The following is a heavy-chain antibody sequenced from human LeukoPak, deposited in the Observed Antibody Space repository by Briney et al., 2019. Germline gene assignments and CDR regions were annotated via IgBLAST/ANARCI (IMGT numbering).Heavy chain of an antibody. Sequence: PGGSLRLSCAASGFTFSTYTINWVRQAPGKGLEWVSSISSSSSYIYYADSVKGRFTISRDNAKNSLYLQVNSLRAEDTAVYHCARDRLLEDRDYSYYYYMDVWGKGTTVTVSS. D-gene: IGHD1-1*01. J-gene: IGHJ6*03. CDR3: ARDRLLEDRDYSYYYYMDV. V-gene: IGHV3-21*01. CDR2: ISSSSSYI. CDR1: GFTFSTYT.